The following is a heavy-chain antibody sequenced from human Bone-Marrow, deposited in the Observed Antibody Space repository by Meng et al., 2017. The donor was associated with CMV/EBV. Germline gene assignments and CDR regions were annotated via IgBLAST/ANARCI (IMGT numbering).Heavy chain of an antibody. V-gene: IGHV3-15*01. D-gene: IGHD2-2*02. CDR1: GFTFSKAW. J-gene: IGHJ6*02. Sequence: GGSLRLSCEASGFTFSKAWMSWVRQAVGKRLEWVGRIKSITDGGTTHYAAPVKDRFTISRDDSKNTLYLQMNSLRAEDTAVYYCARVLVPAAIYYYYGMDVWGQGTTVTVSS. CDR2: IKSITDGGTT. CDR3: ARVLVPAAIYYYYGMDV.